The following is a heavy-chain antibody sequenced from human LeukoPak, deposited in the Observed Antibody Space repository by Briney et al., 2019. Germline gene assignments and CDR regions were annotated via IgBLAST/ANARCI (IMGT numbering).Heavy chain of an antibody. D-gene: IGHD1-7*01. Sequence: TGGSLRLSCAASGFTFSSYAMSWVRQAPGKGLEWVSAISGSGGSTYYADSVKGRFTVSRDDSKNTLSLQMNSLRAEDTSIYYCARDRVTSRNYYFDDWGQGTLVTVSS. CDR2: ISGSGGST. CDR1: GFTFSSYA. J-gene: IGHJ4*02. V-gene: IGHV3-23*01. CDR3: ARDRVTSRNYYFDD.